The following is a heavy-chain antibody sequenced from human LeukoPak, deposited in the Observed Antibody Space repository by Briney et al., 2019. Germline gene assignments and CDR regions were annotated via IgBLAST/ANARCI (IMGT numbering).Heavy chain of an antibody. D-gene: IGHD2-21*02. CDR2: IYYSGST. Sequence: SETLSLTCTVSGGSISSSSYYWGWIRQPPGKGLEWIGSIYYSGSTYYNPSLKSRVTISVDTSKNQFSLKLSSVTAADTAVYYCARSHYCGGDCYSPGAFDIWGQGTMVTVSS. CDR3: ARSHYCGGDCYSPGAFDI. J-gene: IGHJ3*02. CDR1: GGSISSSSYY. V-gene: IGHV4-39*07.